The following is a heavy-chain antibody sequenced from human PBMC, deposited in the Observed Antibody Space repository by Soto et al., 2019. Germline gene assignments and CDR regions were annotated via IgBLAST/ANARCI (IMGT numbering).Heavy chain of an antibody. CDR2: ISSRGSSI. Sequence: GGSLRLSCAVSGFTFSDYYMSWIRQAPGKGLEWVSYISSRGSSIYYADSVKGRFTISRDNAKNSLYLQMNGLRAEDTAVYYCARGYYDFRSGYYISPYGMDVWGQGTKVTVS. D-gene: IGHD3-3*01. V-gene: IGHV3-11*01. J-gene: IGHJ6*02. CDR1: GFTFSDYY. CDR3: ARGYYDFRSGYYISPYGMDV.